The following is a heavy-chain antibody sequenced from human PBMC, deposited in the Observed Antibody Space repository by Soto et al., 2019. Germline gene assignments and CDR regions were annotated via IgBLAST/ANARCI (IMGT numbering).Heavy chain of an antibody. D-gene: IGHD6-6*01. CDR3: AGGKDKDDSSFWHY. CDR1: DGSISSGGYY. J-gene: IGHJ4*02. Sequence: QVQLQESGPGLVKPSQTLSLTCTVSDGSISSGGYYWTWIRQLPGKGLEWIGFIHYSGITYYSPPLVSRVSISIETAKNHFSLKLSSVTAADTAVYYCAGGKDKDDSSFWHYVGQGTPVTVSS. V-gene: IGHV4-31*03. CDR2: IHYSGIT.